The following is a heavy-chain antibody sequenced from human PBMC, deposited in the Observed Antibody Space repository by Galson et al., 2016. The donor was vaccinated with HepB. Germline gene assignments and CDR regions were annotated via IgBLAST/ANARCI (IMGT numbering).Heavy chain of an antibody. CDR3: ARGQLNYFYGMDV. CDR1: GFTFSDHY. V-gene: IGHV3-72*01. CDR2: IRTKATIYTT. D-gene: IGHD5-24*01. Sequence: SLRLSCATSGFTFSDHYMDWVRQAPGKGLEWVGRIRTKATIYTTEYAASVKGRFTISRDDSQKSLYLQMNSLKSDDSAVYYCARGQLNYFYGMDVWGKGTTVTVSS. J-gene: IGHJ6*04.